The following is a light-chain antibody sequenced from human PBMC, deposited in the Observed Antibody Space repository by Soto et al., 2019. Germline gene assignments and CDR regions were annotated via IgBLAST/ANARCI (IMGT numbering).Light chain of an antibody. V-gene: IGKV1-5*03. J-gene: IGKJ3*01. CDR3: QQYNSYPST. CDR2: KAS. Sequence: DIQMTQSPSTLSASVGDRVTVTCRASQSISSWLTWYQQKPGKAPKLLIYKASSLESGVPSRFGGSGSGTESTLTISSLQPDDFATYYCQQYNSYPSTFGPGTKVDIK. CDR1: QSISSW.